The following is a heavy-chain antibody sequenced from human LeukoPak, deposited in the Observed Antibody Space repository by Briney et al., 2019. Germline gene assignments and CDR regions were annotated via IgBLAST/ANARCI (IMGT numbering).Heavy chain of an antibody. CDR1: GGTFSSYA. CDR2: IIPIFGTA. J-gene: IGHJ4*02. D-gene: IGHD6-13*01. V-gene: IGHV1-69*05. Sequence: GASVKVSCKASGGTFSSYAISWVRQAPGQGLEWMGGIIPIFGTANYAQKFQGRVTITTDESTSTAYMELSSLRSEDTAVYYCAREGSDSSSWYYWGQGTLVTVSS. CDR3: AREGSDSSSWYY.